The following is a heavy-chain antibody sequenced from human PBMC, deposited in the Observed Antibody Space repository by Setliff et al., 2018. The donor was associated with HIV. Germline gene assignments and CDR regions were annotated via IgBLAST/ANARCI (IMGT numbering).Heavy chain of an antibody. J-gene: IGHJ4*02. D-gene: IGHD3-16*02. CDR2: IHHSGST. V-gene: IGHV4-31*03. CDR3: ASGRVRQSRKFGGVIVLPPFDY. Sequence: SETLSLTCTVSGGSISDSYFYWSWIRQHPGKALEWIGYIHHSGSTFYNPSLESRLIMSVDTSKSQFSLRLSSVTAADTAVYYCASGRVRQSRKFGGVIVLPPFDYWGQGTLVTVSS. CDR1: GGSISDSYFY.